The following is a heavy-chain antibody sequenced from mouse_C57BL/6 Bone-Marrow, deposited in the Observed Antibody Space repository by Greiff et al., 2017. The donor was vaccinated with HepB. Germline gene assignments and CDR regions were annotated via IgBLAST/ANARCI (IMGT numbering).Heavy chain of an antibody. D-gene: IGHD1-1*01. CDR1: GYTFTSYW. Sequence: VQLQQPGAELVMPGASVKLSCKASGYTFTSYWMHWVKQRPGQGLEWIGEIDPSDSYTNYNQKFKGKSTLTVDKSSSTAYMQLSSLTSEDSAVYYCARDTTVVAPFAYWGQGTLVTVSA. V-gene: IGHV1-69*01. J-gene: IGHJ3*01. CDR3: ARDTTVVAPFAY. CDR2: IDPSDSYT.